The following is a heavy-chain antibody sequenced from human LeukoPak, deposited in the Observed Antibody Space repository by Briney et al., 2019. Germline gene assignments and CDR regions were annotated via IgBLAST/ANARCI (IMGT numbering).Heavy chain of an antibody. V-gene: IGHV3-53*01. CDR2: IDSGGTT. Sequence: PGGSLDLSGPASGFPLSSNYMSGARPAPGRGLEWVSLIDSGGTTYYADSVKGRFTSSRDNAKNTVNLQMNNLRAEDTAVYYCAKDDDWGRYKDWGQGTLVTVSS. D-gene: IGHD3-16*01. J-gene: IGHJ1*01. CDR1: GFPLSSNY. CDR3: AKDDDWGRYKD.